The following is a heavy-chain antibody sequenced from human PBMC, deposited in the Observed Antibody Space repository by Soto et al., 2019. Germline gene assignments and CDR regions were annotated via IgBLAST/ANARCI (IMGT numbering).Heavy chain of an antibody. D-gene: IGHD6-6*01. CDR3: ARESAYSSSRGFFDY. CDR1: GGSISSGGYY. V-gene: IGHV4-31*03. J-gene: IGHJ4*01. CDR2: IYYSGST. Sequence: QVQLQESGPGLVKPSQTLSLTCTVSGGSISSGGYYWSGIRQHPGKGLEWIGYIYYSGSTYYNPSLKSRVTISVDTSKSQFSLKLSSVPAADTAVYYCARESAYSSSRGFFDYWGHGTLVKVSS.